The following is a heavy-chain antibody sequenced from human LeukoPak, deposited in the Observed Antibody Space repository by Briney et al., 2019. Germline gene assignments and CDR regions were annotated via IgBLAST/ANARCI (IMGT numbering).Heavy chain of an antibody. CDR1: GGSTNTYC. J-gene: IGHJ4*02. V-gene: IGHV4-4*07. Sequence: SETLSLTCTVSGGSTNTYCWSWIRQPAEKGLEWIGRIYPSGSTYYNPSLKSRVTISIDKSKNQFSLRLTSVTAADTTVYYCARDRSGYSEYYFDYWGQGSLVTVSS. CDR2: IYPSGST. CDR3: ARDRSGYSEYYFDY. D-gene: IGHD5-12*01.